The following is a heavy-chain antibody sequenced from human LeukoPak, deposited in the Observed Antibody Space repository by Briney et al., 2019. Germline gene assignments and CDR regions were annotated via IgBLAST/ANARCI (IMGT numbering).Heavy chain of an antibody. J-gene: IGHJ5*02. CDR3: ARTTAVVAANGFRFDP. CDR1: GYSFTSYW. Sequence: GESLKISCKGSGYSFTSYWIGWVRQMPGKGLEWMGIIYPGDSDTRYSPSFQGQVTISADKSISTACLQWSSLKASDTAMYYCARTTAVVAANGFRFDPWGQGTLVTVSS. D-gene: IGHD2-15*01. CDR2: IYPGDSDT. V-gene: IGHV5-51*01.